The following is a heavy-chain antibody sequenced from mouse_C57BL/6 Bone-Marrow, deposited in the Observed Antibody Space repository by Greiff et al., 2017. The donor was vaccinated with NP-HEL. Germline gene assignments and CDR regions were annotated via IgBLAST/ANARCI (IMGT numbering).Heavy chain of an antibody. D-gene: IGHD1-1*02. CDR3: AGDRWGGWWPFAY. CDR2: ITHSGET. V-gene: IGHV12-3*01. J-gene: IGHJ3*01. Sequence: VKLQESGPGLVKPSQSLFLTCSITGFPITSGYYWIWIRQSPGKPLEWMGYITHSGETFYNPSLQSPISITRETSKNQFFLQLNSVTTEDTAMYYCAGDRWGGWWPFAYWGQGTLVTVSA. CDR1: GFPITSGYY.